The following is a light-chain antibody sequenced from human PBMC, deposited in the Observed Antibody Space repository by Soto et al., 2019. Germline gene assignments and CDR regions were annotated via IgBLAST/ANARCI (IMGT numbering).Light chain of an antibody. Sequence: EIVVTQSPATLSVSPGERVTLSCRASQSVSSSLAWYQQRPGQAPRLLIYDTSTRAPGIAARFSGSGSGTEFTLTISSLQSEDVAVYYCQHFGNSLWTFGQGTKVEI. CDR3: QHFGNSLWT. V-gene: IGKV3-15*01. J-gene: IGKJ1*01. CDR1: QSVSSS. CDR2: DTS.